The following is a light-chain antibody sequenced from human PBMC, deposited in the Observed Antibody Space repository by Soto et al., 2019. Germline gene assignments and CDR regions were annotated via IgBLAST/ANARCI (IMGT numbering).Light chain of an antibody. Sequence: EIVLTQSPGTLSLSPGERATLSCRARQSVSSSYLAWYQQKPGQAPRLLIYGASSRATCIPDRFSGRGSGTDFTLTNSRLEPEDLEQYCCHQYGSSSWTFGQVTKVEIK. CDR3: HQYGSSSWT. J-gene: IGKJ1*01. CDR1: QSVSSSY. CDR2: GAS. V-gene: IGKV3-20*01.